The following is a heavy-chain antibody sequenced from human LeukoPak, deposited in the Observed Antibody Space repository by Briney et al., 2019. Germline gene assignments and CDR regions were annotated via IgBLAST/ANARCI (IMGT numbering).Heavy chain of an antibody. J-gene: IGHJ5*01. D-gene: IGHD2-2*01. V-gene: IGHV3-21*01. CDR1: GFTFSSYS. Sequence: PGGSLRLSCVASGFTFSSYSMNWVRQAPGKGLEWVSSISSSSSYISYADSVKGRFTISRDNAKNSLYLQMNSLRAEDTAVYYCARRHIAVVPGDTHFWFDSWGQGTLVTVSS. CDR2: ISSSSSYI. CDR3: ARRHIAVVPGDTHFWFDS.